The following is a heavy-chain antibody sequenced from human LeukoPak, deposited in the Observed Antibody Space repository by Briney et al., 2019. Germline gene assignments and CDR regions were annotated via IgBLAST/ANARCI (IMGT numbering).Heavy chain of an antibody. Sequence: APVEVSCKASGGTFSSYAISWVRQAPGQGLEWMGGIIPIFGTANYAQKFQGRVTITADESTSTAYVELSSLRSEDTAVYYCARDSRAIAAAPFDYWGQGTLVTVSS. CDR1: GGTFSSYA. D-gene: IGHD6-13*01. J-gene: IGHJ4*02. V-gene: IGHV1-69*13. CDR2: IIPIFGTA. CDR3: ARDSRAIAAAPFDY.